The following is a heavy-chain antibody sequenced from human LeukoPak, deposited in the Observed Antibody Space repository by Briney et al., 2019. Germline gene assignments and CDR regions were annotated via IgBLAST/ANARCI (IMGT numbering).Heavy chain of an antibody. CDR1: GFTVSSNF. J-gene: IGHJ5*02. Sequence: GGSLRLSCAASGFTVSSNFMAWVRQAPGKGLEWVSVIYGGGSTFYADSVKGRATISRDNSQNTMYLQMNGLRAEDTAVYYCARMPRYCSSTSCYQNWFDPWGQGTLVTVSS. V-gene: IGHV3-53*01. D-gene: IGHD2-2*01. CDR2: IYGGGST. CDR3: ARMPRYCSSTSCYQNWFDP.